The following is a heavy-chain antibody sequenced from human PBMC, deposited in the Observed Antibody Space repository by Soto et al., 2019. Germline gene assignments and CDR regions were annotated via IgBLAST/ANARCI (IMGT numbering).Heavy chain of an antibody. CDR3: ARDLPPQDY. CDR2: IRPYNGNT. CDR1: GYTFTSYT. J-gene: IGHJ4*02. Sequence: ASVKVSCKASGYTFTSYTITWVRQAPGQGLEWMGWIRPYNGNTNYAQKLQGRVTMTTDTSTSTAYMELRSLRSDDTAVYYCARDLPPQDYWGQGTLVTVSS. V-gene: IGHV1-18*01.